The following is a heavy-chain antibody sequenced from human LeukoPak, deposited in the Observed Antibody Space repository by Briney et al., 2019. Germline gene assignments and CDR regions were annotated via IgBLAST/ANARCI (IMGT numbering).Heavy chain of an antibody. CDR2: ISGGEIST. V-gene: IGHV3-23*01. Sequence: GGSLRLSCAASGFTFSDYAMGWVRQAPGEGLEWVSDISGGEISTYYADSVRGRFTISRDNSRNTLSLQMYSLGAQDTAVYYCAKLGTYDSRGYYFLFDSWGRGTRVTVSS. CDR3: AKLGTYDSRGYYFLFDS. CDR1: GFTFSDYA. D-gene: IGHD3-22*01. J-gene: IGHJ4*02.